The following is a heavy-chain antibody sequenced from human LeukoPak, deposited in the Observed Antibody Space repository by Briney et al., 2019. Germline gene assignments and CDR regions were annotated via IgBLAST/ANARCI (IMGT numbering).Heavy chain of an antibody. CDR2: IYYSGST. J-gene: IGHJ4*02. CDR3: ARGGVYFEY. Sequence: WVRQAPGKGLEWIAYIYYSGSTNYNPSLKSRVTISVDTSKNQFSLKLSSVTAADTAVYYCARGGVYFEYWGQGTLVTVSS. D-gene: IGHD3-16*01. V-gene: IGHV4-59*01.